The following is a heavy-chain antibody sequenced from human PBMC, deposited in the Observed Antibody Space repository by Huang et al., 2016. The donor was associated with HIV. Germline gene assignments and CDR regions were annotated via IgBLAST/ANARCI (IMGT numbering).Heavy chain of an antibody. V-gene: IGHV3-30*18. CDR1: GFTFSSYG. CDR3: AKGGSAAAVLDF. D-gene: IGHD6-13*01. CDR2: ISDDAKKK. Sequence: QVQLVESGGGVVQPGRSLRISCAASGFTFSSYGMHWVRQVPGKGLGWVAVISDDAKKKYYADSVKGRFSISRDNSKTTVYLQLNSLRLEDTAVYYCAKGGSAAAVLDFWGQGTLVTVSS. J-gene: IGHJ4*02.